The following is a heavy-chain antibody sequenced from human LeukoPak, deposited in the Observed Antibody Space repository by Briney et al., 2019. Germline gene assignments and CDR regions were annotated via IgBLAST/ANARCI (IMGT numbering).Heavy chain of an antibody. Sequence: SETLSLTCTVSGGSISSYYWSWIRQPPGKGLEWIGYIYYSGSTNYNPSLKSRVTISVDTSKNQFSLKLNSVTAADTAVYYCARGYDFWSGYLDYWGQGTLVTVSS. D-gene: IGHD3-3*01. CDR1: GGSISSYY. V-gene: IGHV4-59*01. CDR3: ARGYDFWSGYLDY. J-gene: IGHJ4*02. CDR2: IYYSGST.